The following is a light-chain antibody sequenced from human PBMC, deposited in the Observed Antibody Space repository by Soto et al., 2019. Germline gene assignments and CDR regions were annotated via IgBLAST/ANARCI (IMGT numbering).Light chain of an antibody. CDR2: AAS. V-gene: IGKV1-12*02. Sequence: DIQMTQSPSSVSASVGDRVTITCRASPGISSWLAWYQQNTGKAPKLLTYAASSLQSGGPSRLSGSGSGADFTLTSSSLQAEDFATYYCHQSNSFPFAFGQGTRLESK. CDR1: PGISSW. CDR3: HQSNSFPFA. J-gene: IGKJ5*01.